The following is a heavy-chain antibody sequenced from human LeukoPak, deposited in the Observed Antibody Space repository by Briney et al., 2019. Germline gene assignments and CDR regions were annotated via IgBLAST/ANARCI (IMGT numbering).Heavy chain of an antibody. D-gene: IGHD2-15*01. CDR1: GFTFSIYY. Sequence: GGSLRLSCAASGFTFSIYYMNWVRQAPGKGLEWVSSISSSSSYIYYADSVKGRFTISRDNAKNSLYLQMNSLRAEDTAVYYCARDQYCSGGSCYGRDSWGQGTLVTVSS. CDR3: ARDQYCSGGSCYGRDS. J-gene: IGHJ4*02. CDR2: ISSSSSYI. V-gene: IGHV3-21*01.